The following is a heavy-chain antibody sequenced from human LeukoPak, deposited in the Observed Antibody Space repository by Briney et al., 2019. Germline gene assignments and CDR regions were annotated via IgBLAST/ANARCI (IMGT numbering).Heavy chain of an antibody. D-gene: IGHD1-26*01. J-gene: IGHJ4*02. Sequence: SETLSLTCAVYGGSFSGYYWVWIRQPPGKALEWIASIYYSGSTYYNPSLKSRVTISVDTSKNQFSLKLSSVTAADTAVYYCARHGTEWELLFVDFWGQGTLVTVSS. CDR2: IYYSGST. V-gene: IGHV4-39*01. CDR1: GGSFSGYY. CDR3: ARHGTEWELLFVDF.